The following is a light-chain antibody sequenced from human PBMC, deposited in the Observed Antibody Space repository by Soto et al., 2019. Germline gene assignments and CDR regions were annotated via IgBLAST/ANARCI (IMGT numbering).Light chain of an antibody. Sequence: DIVMTQSPDSLAVSLGERATINCKSSQSVLYSSNNKNYLAWYQQKPGQPPKLPIYWASTRESGVPDRFSGSGSGTDFTLTISSLQAEDVAVYDCQQYYSTPITFGQGTRLEIK. CDR2: WAS. CDR1: QSVLYSSNNKNY. V-gene: IGKV4-1*01. CDR3: QQYYSTPIT. J-gene: IGKJ5*01.